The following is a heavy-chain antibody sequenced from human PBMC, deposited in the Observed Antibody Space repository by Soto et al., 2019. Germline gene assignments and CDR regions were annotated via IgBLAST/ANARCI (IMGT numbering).Heavy chain of an antibody. CDR2: IIPIFGTA. D-gene: IGHD3-9*01. Sequence: ASVKVSCKASGGTFSSYAISWVRQAPGQGLEWMGGIIPIFGTASYAQKFQGRVTITADESTSTAYMELSSLRSEDTAVYYCARAGYYDILTGSSEYGMDVWGQGTTVTVSS. CDR1: GGTFSSYA. CDR3: ARAGYYDILTGSSEYGMDV. V-gene: IGHV1-69*13. J-gene: IGHJ6*02.